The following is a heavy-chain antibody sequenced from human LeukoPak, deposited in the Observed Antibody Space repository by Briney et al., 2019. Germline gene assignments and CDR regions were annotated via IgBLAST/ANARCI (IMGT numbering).Heavy chain of an antibody. V-gene: IGHV3-21*04. Sequence: PGGSLRLSCAASGFTFSSYSMNWVRQAPGKGLEWVSSISSSSSYIYYADSVKGRFISSRDNAKNSLYLQMNSLRAEDTAIYYCARSGLYYDIVTGHYKGGGYYYDYWGQGTLVTVSS. CDR2: ISSSSSYI. D-gene: IGHD3-9*01. J-gene: IGHJ4*02. CDR1: GFTFSSYS. CDR3: ARSGLYYDIVTGHYKGGGYYYDY.